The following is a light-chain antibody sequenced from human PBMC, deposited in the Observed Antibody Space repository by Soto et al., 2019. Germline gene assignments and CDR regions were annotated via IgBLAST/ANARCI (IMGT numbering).Light chain of an antibody. J-gene: IGLJ3*02. CDR3: NSYTTSSTWV. V-gene: IGLV2-14*01. CDR1: SSDVGGYNY. Sequence: QSALTQPASVSGPPGQSITISCTGTSSDVGGYNYVSWYQQHPGKAPKLLIYEVTNRPSGISHRFSGSKSGNTASLTISGLQAEDESDYYCNSYTTSSTWVFGGGTQLTVL. CDR2: EVT.